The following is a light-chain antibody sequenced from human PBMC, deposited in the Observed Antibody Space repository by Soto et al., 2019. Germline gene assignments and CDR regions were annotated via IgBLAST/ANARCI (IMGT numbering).Light chain of an antibody. Sequence: QSVLTQPPSVSGAPGQRVTISCTGSSSNIGAGYDVHWYQQVSGTAPKLLIFGHNNRPSGVSGRFSGSKSGTSASLAITGLQAEDEADYYCQSYDSSLSGTVVFGGGTKLTVL. CDR3: QSYDSSLSGTVV. V-gene: IGLV1-40*01. CDR1: SSNIGAGYD. J-gene: IGLJ2*01. CDR2: GHN.